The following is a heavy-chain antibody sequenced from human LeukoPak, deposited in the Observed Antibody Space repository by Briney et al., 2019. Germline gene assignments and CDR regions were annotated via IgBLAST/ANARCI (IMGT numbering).Heavy chain of an antibody. V-gene: IGHV3-30*02. CDR1: GFTFSSYG. Sequence: PGGSLRLSRAASGFTFSSYGMHWVRQAPGKGLEWVAFIRYDGSNKYYADSVKGRFTISRDNSKNTLYLQMNSLRAEDTAVYYCAKPNGIAAPRWGQGTLVTVSS. CDR2: IRYDGSNK. CDR3: AKPNGIAAPR. J-gene: IGHJ4*02. D-gene: IGHD6-6*01.